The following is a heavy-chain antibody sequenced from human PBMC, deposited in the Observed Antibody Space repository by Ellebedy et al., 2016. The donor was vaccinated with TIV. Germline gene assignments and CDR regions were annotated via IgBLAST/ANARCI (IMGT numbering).Heavy chain of an antibody. CDR2: IYYSGST. Sequence: SETLSLTCTVSGDSISSHYWSWIRQPPGKGLEWIGYIYYSGSTNYNPSLKSRVTISVDTSKNQFSLKLSSVTAADTAVYYCARGISTMNPWGQGTLVTVSS. CDR3: ARGISTMNP. V-gene: IGHV4-59*11. CDR1: GDSISSHY. D-gene: IGHD2/OR15-2a*01. J-gene: IGHJ5*02.